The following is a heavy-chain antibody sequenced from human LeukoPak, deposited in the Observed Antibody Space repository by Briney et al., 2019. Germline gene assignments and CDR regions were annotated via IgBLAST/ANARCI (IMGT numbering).Heavy chain of an antibody. Sequence: SETLSLTCTVSGGSISSYYWSWIRQPPGKGLEWVGYIYYSGSTNYNPSLKSRVTILVDTSKNQFSLKLSSVTAADTAVYYCARGRRRLVKGDWFDPWGQGTLVTVSS. D-gene: IGHD3-9*01. CDR1: GGSISSYY. J-gene: IGHJ5*02. CDR3: ARGRRRLVKGDWFDP. V-gene: IGHV4-59*01. CDR2: IYYSGST.